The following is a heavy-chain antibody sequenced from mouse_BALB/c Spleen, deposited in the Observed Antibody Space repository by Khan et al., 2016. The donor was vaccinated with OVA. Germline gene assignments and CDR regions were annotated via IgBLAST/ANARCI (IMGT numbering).Heavy chain of an antibody. Sequence: QIQLVQSGPELKKPGETVKISCKASGYTFTKFGMNWVKQAPGKGLKWMGWINTYTGEPTYADDFKGRFALSLETSASTAFLQINNLRNEDTATYFCARVGCNGTMDDWGQGTAVTVSS. V-gene: IGHV9-3-1*01. J-gene: IGHJ4*01. CDR3: ARVGCNGTMDD. CDR1: GYTFTKFG. CDR2: INTYTGEP.